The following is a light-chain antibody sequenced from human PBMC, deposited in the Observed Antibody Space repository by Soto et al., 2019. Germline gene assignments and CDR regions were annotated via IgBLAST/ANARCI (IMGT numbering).Light chain of an antibody. J-gene: IGLJ3*02. V-gene: IGLV2-8*01. CDR3: SSYAGSNNLGV. CDR2: EVS. CDR1: SSDVGGYNY. Sequence: QSALTQPPSASGSRGQSVTISCTGTSSDVGGYNYVSWYQQHPGKAPKLMIYEVSKRPSGVPDRFSGSKSGNTASLTVSGLHPEDEAYYYCSSYAGSNNLGVFGGGTKLTVL.